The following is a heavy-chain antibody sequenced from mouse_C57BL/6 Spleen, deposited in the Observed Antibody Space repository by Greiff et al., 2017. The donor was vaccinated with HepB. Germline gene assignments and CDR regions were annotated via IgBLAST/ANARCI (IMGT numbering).Heavy chain of an antibody. CDR1: GYAFSSYW. CDR3: ASYGDDGYAMDY. D-gene: IGHD2-2*01. Sequence: VQLQQSGAELVKPGASVKISCKASGYAFSSYWMNWVKQRPGKGLEWIGQIYPGDGDTNYNGKFKGKATLTADKSSSTAYMQLSSLTSEDAAVYFCASYGDDGYAMDYWGQGTSVTVSS. V-gene: IGHV1-80*01. CDR2: IYPGDGDT. J-gene: IGHJ4*01.